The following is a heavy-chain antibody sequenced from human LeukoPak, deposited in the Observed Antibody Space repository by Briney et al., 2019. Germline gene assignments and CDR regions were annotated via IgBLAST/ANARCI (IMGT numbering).Heavy chain of an antibody. CDR2: IKSKTDGGTT. CDR3: TTGFPGYYMDV. Sequence: GGSLRLSCAVSGFTFSNAWMSWVRQAPGKGLEWVGRIKSKTDGGTTDYAAPVKGRFTISRDDSKNTLYLQMNSLKTEDTAVYYCTTGFPGYYMDVWGKGTTVTVSS. V-gene: IGHV3-15*01. CDR1: GFTFSNAW. D-gene: IGHD3-10*01. J-gene: IGHJ6*03.